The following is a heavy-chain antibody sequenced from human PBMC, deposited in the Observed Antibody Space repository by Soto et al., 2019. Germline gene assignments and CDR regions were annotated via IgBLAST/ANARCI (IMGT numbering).Heavy chain of an antibody. Sequence: GASVKFSCKASGYPFTSYGISWVRHAPGQGLEWMGWISAYNGNTNYAQKLQGRVTMTTDRSTSTAYMNLSSVRAEDTAVYYCAREGSASPEYFYFWGPGTLVTVSS. V-gene: IGHV1-18*04. CDR3: AREGSASPEYFYF. J-gene: IGHJ4*02. D-gene: IGHD2-15*01. CDR2: ISAYNGNT. CDR1: GYPFTSYG.